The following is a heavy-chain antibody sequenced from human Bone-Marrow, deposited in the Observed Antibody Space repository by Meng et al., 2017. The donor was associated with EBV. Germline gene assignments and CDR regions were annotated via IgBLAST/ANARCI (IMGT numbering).Heavy chain of an antibody. CDR1: GGSFSGYY. Sequence: QVHLQQWGAGLLKPSETLSLTCAVYGGSFSGYYWSWIRQPPGKGLEWIGEINHSGGTNYNPSLKSRVTISVDTSKNQFSLKLSSVTAADTAVYYCARVVWSIVGATQWFDPWGQGTLVTVSS. D-gene: IGHD1-26*01. J-gene: IGHJ5*02. V-gene: IGHV4-34*01. CDR2: INHSGGT. CDR3: ARVVWSIVGATQWFDP.